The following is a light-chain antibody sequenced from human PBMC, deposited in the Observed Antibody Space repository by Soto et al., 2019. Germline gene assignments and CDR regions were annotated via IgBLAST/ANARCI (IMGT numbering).Light chain of an antibody. V-gene: IGKV3-15*01. Sequence: EIVMTQSPATLSVYPGERATLSCRASQSVGSNLAWYQRKPGQAPRLLIYGASTRATGIPARFSGSGSGTEFTLTISSLQSEDFAIYFCQQYNNWPPDRTFGQGTKVEIK. CDR2: GAS. J-gene: IGKJ1*01. CDR1: QSVGSN. CDR3: QQYNNWPPDRT.